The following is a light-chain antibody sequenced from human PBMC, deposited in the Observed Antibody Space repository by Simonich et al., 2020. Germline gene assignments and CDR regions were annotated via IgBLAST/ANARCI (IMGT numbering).Light chain of an antibody. CDR3: QSADSSGTYVV. CDR2: KDS. V-gene: IGLV3-25*03. CDR1: ALPKQY. Sequence: SYELTQPPSVSVSPGQTARITCSGDALPKQYAYWYQQKPGQAPVLVIYKDSERPSVNPERFSGSSSGKTVTLTISGVQAEDEADYYCQSADSSGTYVVFGGGTKLTVL. J-gene: IGLJ2*01.